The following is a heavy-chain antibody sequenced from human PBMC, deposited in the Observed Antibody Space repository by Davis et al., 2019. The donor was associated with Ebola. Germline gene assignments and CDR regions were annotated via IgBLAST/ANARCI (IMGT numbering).Heavy chain of an antibody. CDR1: GASIDSTKW. D-gene: IGHD4-11*01. CDR3: ARGSDYSWGD. J-gene: IGHJ4*02. V-gene: IGHV4-4*02. CDR2: IYYSGST. Sequence: PSETLSLTCAVSGASIDSTKWWSWVRQPPGKGLEWIGEIYYSGSTHYTPSLKSRVTIAVDKSKNQFSLTLTSMTAADTAVYYCARGSDYSWGDWGQGTLVTVSS.